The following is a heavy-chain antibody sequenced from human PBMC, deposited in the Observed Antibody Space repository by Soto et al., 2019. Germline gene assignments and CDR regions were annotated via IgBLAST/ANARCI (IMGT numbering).Heavy chain of an antibody. CDR1: GAPISGSVW. CDR2: INHTGGT. Sequence: SETLSLTCAVSGAPISGSVWWNWIRQPPGKGLEWIGEINHTGGTHYNPSLKSRVTMSVDTSKNQFSLKLSSVTAADTAIYYCATRITVFGLLIPPFDPWGQGTQVTVSS. D-gene: IGHD3-3*01. J-gene: IGHJ5*02. CDR3: ATRITVFGLLIPPFDP. V-gene: IGHV4-4*02.